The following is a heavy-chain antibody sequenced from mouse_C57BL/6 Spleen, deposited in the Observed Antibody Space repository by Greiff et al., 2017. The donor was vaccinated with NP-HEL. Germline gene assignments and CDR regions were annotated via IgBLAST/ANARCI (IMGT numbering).Heavy chain of an antibody. CDR3: ARREENRGDYFDD. V-gene: IGHV1-82*01. D-gene: IGHD5-1-1*01. J-gene: IGHJ2*01. Sequence: QVQLQQSGPELVKPGASVKISCKASGYAFSSSWMNWVKQRPGKGLEWIGRIYPGDGDTNYNGKFKGKATLTADKSSSTAYMQLSSLTSEDAAVYFCARREENRGDYFDDWGKGTTLTVSS. CDR1: GYAFSSSW. CDR2: IYPGDGDT.